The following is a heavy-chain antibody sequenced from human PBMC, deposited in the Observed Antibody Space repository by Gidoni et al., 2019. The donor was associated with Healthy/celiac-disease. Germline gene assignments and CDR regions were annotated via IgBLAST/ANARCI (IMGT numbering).Heavy chain of an antibody. CDR1: GFTFSSYG. CDR2: ISNDGSNK. Sequence: QVQLVESGGGVVQPGRSLRLSCAASGFTFSSYGMHWVRQAPGKGLEWVGVISNDGSNKYYADSVKGRFTISRDNSKNTLYLQMNSLRAEDTAVYYCARDLDYEPYYYYGMDVWGQGTTVTVSS. J-gene: IGHJ6*02. V-gene: IGHV3-30*03. CDR3: ARDLDYEPYYYYGMDV. D-gene: IGHD4-17*01.